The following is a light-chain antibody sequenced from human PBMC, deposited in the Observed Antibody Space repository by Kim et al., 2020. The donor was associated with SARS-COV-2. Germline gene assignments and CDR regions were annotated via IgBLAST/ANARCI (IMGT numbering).Light chain of an antibody. Sequence: SYELTQLPSVSVSPGQTVSITCSGDKLGNKYACWYQQKAGQSPVLVIYQNRKRPSGIPERFSGSNSGNTATLTISGTQAVDEADYYCQAWDNSIYVVFGGGTKLTVL. J-gene: IGLJ2*01. V-gene: IGLV3-1*01. CDR3: QAWDNSIYVV. CDR2: QNR. CDR1: KLGNKY.